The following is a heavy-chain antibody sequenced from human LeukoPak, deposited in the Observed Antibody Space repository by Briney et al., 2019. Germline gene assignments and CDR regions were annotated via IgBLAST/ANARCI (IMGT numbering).Heavy chain of an antibody. V-gene: IGHV3-21*01. CDR1: GFTFSSYS. D-gene: IGHD6-13*01. Sequence: GGSLRLSCAASGFTFSSYSMDWVRQAPGKGLEWVSSIDFTSRYIYNADSVKGRFTTSRDNAKNSLDLQMNSLKVEDTAVYYCATPAAGPGAEYSLYWGQGTLVIVSS. CDR3: ATPAAGPGAEYSLY. CDR2: IDFTSRYI. J-gene: IGHJ1*01.